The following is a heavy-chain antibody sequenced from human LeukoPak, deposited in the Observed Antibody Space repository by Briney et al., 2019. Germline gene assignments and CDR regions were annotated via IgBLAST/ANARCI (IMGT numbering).Heavy chain of an antibody. CDR3: ARWDSYYDSSGLDY. J-gene: IGHJ4*02. D-gene: IGHD3-22*01. CDR1: GFTFSSYA. CDR2: ISGSGGST. V-gene: IGHV3-23*01. Sequence: GGSLRLSCAASGFTFSSYAMSWVRQAPGKGLEWVSAISGSGGSTYYADSVKGRFTISRDNSKNTLYLQMNSLRAEDTAVYYCARWDSYYDSSGLDYWGQGTLVTVSS.